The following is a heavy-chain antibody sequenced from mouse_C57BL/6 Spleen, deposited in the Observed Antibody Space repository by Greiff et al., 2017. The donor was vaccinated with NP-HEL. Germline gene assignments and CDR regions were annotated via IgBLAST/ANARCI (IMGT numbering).Heavy chain of an antibody. CDR1: GYTFTSYW. Sequence: VKLQQPGAELVKPGASVKLSCKASGYTFTSYWMHWVKQRPGQGLEWIGMIHPNSGSTNYNEKFKSKATLTVDKSSSTAYMQLSSLTSEDSAVYYCARQGITPLAYWGQGTLVTVSA. D-gene: IGHD1-1*01. J-gene: IGHJ3*01. CDR2: IHPNSGST. CDR3: ARQGITPLAY. V-gene: IGHV1-64*01.